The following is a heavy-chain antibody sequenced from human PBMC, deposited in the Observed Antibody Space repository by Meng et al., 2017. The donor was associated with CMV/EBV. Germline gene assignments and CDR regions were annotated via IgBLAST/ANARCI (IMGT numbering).Heavy chain of an antibody. CDR1: GFTFDDYA. Sequence: GGSLRLSCAASGFTFDDYAMHWVRQAPGKGLEWVSGISWNSGSIGHADSVKGRFTISRDNAKNSLYLQMNSLRAEDTALYYCAKDKGYYGSGRFKYYFDYWGQGTLVTVSS. CDR2: ISWNSGSI. J-gene: IGHJ4*02. D-gene: IGHD3-10*01. V-gene: IGHV3-9*01. CDR3: AKDKGYYGSGRFKYYFDY.